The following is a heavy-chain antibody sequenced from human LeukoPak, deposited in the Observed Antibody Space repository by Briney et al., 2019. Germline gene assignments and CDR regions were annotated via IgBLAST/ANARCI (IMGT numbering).Heavy chain of an antibody. V-gene: IGHV4-34*01. Sequence: SETLSLTCAVYGGSFSGYYWSWIRQPPGKGLEWIGEINHSGSTNYNPSLKSRVTISVDTSKNQFSLKLSSVTAADTAVYYCARGGYCSSTSCYTNWFDPWGHGTLVTVSS. CDR1: GGSFSGYY. D-gene: IGHD2-2*01. CDR3: ARGGYCSSTSCYTNWFDP. CDR2: INHSGST. J-gene: IGHJ5*02.